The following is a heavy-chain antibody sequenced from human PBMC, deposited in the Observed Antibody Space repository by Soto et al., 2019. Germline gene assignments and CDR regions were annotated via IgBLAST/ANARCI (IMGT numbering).Heavy chain of an antibody. J-gene: IGHJ4*02. V-gene: IGHV3-30*04. CDR3: ARERVAGYYHVLGF. CDR1: GYTFSTYS. Sequence: QVQLVESGGGVVQPGRSLRLSCAASGYTFSTYSMHWVRQAPGKGLEWVAVLSYDVRNNFYADSVKGRFTISRDNAKNTLYLQMNSLRTEDTAIYYCARERVAGYYHVLGFWGQGTLVTVSS. CDR2: LSYDVRNN. D-gene: IGHD2-2*03.